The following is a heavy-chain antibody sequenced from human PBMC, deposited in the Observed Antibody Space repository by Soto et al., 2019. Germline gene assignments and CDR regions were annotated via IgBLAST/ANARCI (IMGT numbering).Heavy chain of an antibody. CDR3: AKEGSLVVDYYYYYYMDV. V-gene: IGHV3-30*18. Sequence: GGSLRLSCAASGFTFSSYGMHWVRQAPGKGLEWVAVISYDGSNKYYADSVKGRFTISRDNSKNTLYLQMNSLRAEDTAVYYCAKEGSLVVDYYYYYYMDVWGKGTTVTVSS. J-gene: IGHJ6*03. CDR1: GFTFSSYG. CDR2: ISYDGSNK.